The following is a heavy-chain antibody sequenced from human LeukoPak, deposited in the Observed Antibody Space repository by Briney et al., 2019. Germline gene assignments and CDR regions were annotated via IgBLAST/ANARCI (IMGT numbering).Heavy chain of an antibody. CDR3: ARLSEADITMIEYYFDY. CDR1: GYTFTSYG. CDR2: ISAYNGNT. V-gene: IGHV1-18*01. Sequence: ASVKVSCKASGYTFTSYGISWVRQAPGQGLEWMGWISAYNGNTNYAQKFQGRVTMTRDTSTSTVYMELSSLRSEDTAVYYCARLSEADITMIEYYFDYWGQGTLVTVSS. D-gene: IGHD3-22*01. J-gene: IGHJ4*02.